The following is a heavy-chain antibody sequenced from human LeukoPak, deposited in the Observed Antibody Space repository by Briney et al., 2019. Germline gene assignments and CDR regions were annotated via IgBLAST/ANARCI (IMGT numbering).Heavy chain of an antibody. Sequence: PSETLSLTCTVSGGSISSFYWSWIRQPPGKGLEWIGYIYYTGSTNYNSSLKSRVTMSVDTSKNQFSLKLSSVTAADTAVYYCARDYDYGDPHGMADYWGQGTLVTVSS. CDR1: GGSISSFY. V-gene: IGHV4-59*12. CDR3: ARDYDYGDPHGMADY. D-gene: IGHD4-17*01. CDR2: IYYTGST. J-gene: IGHJ4*02.